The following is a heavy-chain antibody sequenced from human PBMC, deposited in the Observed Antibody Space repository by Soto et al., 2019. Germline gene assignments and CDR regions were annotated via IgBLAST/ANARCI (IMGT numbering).Heavy chain of an antibody. J-gene: IGHJ4*02. Sequence: GGSLRLSCAASDLSFSNAYINWVRQAPGKGLEWVGRIKSKTDGGTIDYAAPVKGRFIISRDDSSNTVYLQMNSLKTEDTAVYYCTTRGALGYWGQGTLVTVS. CDR1: DLSFSNAY. CDR3: TTRGALGY. D-gene: IGHD2-15*01. V-gene: IGHV3-15*07. CDR2: IKSKTDGGTI.